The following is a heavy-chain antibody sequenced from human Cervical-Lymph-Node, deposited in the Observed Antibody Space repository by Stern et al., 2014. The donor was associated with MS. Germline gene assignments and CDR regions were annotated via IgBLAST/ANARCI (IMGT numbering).Heavy chain of an antibody. J-gene: IGHJ3*02. CDR2: IYTADSDT. CDR3: ARTYSSGWYGGHAFDI. CDR1: GYRFGNYW. V-gene: IGHV5-51*01. D-gene: IGHD6-19*01. Sequence: EVQLVESGAEVKKPGESLKISCKGSGYRFGNYWIGWVRQKPGKGLEWVGIIYTADSDTRYSPSLQGQVTISADKSISTVYLQWSSLKASDTATYYCARTYSSGWYGGHAFDIWGQGTMVTVSS.